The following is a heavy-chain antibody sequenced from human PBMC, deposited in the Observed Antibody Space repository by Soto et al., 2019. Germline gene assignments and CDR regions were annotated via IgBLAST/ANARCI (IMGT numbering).Heavy chain of an antibody. CDR2: IYYSGST. CDR1: GGSISSGDYY. CDR3: ARLTCSNTRCLKLNGFDI. Sequence: SETLSLTCTVSGGSISSGDYYWSWIRQPPGKGLEWIGYIYYSGSTYYNPSLKSRVTISVDTSKNQLSLKLSSVTAADTAVYYCARLTCSNTRCLKLNGFDIWGQGTMVT. V-gene: IGHV4-30-4*01. D-gene: IGHD2-2*01. J-gene: IGHJ3*02.